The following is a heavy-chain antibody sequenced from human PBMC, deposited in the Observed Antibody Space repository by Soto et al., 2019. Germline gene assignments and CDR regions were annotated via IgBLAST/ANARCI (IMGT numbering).Heavy chain of an antibody. V-gene: IGHV1-69*01. CDR2: IIPIFGTA. D-gene: IGHD1-26*01. J-gene: IGHJ2*01. Sequence: QVQLVQSGAEVKKPGSSVKVSCKASGGTFSSYAISWVRQAPGQGLEWMGGIIPIFGTANYAQKFQGRVTITADESTSPAYMELRSLRSEDTAGYYCARGVGGSYRDWYFDLWGRGTLVTVSS. CDR3: ARGVGGSYRDWYFDL. CDR1: GGTFSSYA.